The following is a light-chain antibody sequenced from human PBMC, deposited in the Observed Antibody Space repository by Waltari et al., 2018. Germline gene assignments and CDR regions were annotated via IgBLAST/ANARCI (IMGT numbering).Light chain of an antibody. CDR3: QQSDTNPIA. CDR1: QSVTGY. CDR2: EAS. V-gene: IGKV1-39*01. Sequence: DIQMTQSPSSLSASVGDRVTISCRASQSVTGYLNWYQQKPGKAPKLLIYEASRLHSGVPSRFSGSQSGTDFTLTISFLQPEDFAPYYCQQSDTNPIAFGQGTRLEIK. J-gene: IGKJ5*01.